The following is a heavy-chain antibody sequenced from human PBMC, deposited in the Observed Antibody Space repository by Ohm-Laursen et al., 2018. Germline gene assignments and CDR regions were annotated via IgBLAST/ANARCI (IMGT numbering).Heavy chain of an antibody. CDR2: ISSASTTI. J-gene: IGHJ6*02. CDR1: GFTFSSYH. CDR3: ARDRKNGDFGYGMDV. Sequence: SLRLSCSAPGFTFSSYHINWVRQAPGKGLEWVSFISSASTTIYYADSVKGRFTISRDNAKNTVYMQMDSLRAEDRAVYYCARDRKNGDFGYGMDVWGHGTTVTVSS. D-gene: IGHD4-17*01. V-gene: IGHV3-48*01.